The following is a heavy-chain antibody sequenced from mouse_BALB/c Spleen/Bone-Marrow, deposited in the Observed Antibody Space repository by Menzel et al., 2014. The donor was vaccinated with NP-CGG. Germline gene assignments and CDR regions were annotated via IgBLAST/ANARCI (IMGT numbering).Heavy chain of an antibody. CDR2: IDPANGNT. V-gene: IGHV14-3*02. Sequence: EVQLQQSGAELVKPGASVKLSCTASGFNIKDTYMHWVKQRPEQGLERIGRIDPANGNTKYDPKFQGKATITADTSSNTAYLQLSSLTSEDTAVYYCARWLRRYYAMDYWGQGTSVTVSS. D-gene: IGHD2-2*01. J-gene: IGHJ4*01. CDR1: GFNIKDTY. CDR3: ARWLRRYYAMDY.